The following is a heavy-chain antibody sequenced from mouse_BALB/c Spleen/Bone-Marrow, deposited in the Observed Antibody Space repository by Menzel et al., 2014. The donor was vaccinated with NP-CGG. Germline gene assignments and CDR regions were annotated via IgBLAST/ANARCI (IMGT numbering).Heavy chain of an antibody. J-gene: IGHJ4*01. CDR3: ARKGAMITHYYAMDY. Sequence: EVQLQESGGGLVQPGGSRKLSCAASGFTFSSFGMHWVRQAPEKGLEWVAYISNGRSTIYYADTVKGRLTISRDNPKNTRFLQMTSLRSEDTAMYYCARKGAMITHYYAMDYWGQGTSVTVSS. CDR2: ISNGRSTI. CDR1: GFTFSSFG. D-gene: IGHD2-4*01. V-gene: IGHV5-17*02.